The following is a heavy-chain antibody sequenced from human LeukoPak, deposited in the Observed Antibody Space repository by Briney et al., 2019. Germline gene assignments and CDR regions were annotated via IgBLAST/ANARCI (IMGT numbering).Heavy chain of an antibody. J-gene: IGHJ4*02. V-gene: IGHV4-39*07. CDR1: GGSISSSSYY. Sequence: SETLSLTCTVSGGSISSSSYYWGWIRQPPGKGLEWIGSIYYSGSTYYNPSLKSRATISVDKSNTQVSLKLRSATAADTAVYYCAGNSGSYYGSGSYYNVYWGQGTLVIVSS. D-gene: IGHD3-10*01. CDR2: IYYSGST. CDR3: AGNSGSYYGSGSYYNVY.